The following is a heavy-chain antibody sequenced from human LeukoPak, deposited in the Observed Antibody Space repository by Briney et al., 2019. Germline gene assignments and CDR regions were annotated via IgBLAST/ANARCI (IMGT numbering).Heavy chain of an antibody. V-gene: IGHV3-21*01. Sequence: GGSLRLSCAASGFTFSSYSMNWVRQAPGKGLEWVSSISSSSSYIYYADSVKGRFTISGDNAKNSLYLQMNSLRAEDTAVYYCARDFDNDYDSSGYHSAHFQHWGQGTLVTVSS. J-gene: IGHJ1*01. CDR2: ISSSSSYI. D-gene: IGHD3-22*01. CDR3: ARDFDNDYDSSGYHSAHFQH. CDR1: GFTFSSYS.